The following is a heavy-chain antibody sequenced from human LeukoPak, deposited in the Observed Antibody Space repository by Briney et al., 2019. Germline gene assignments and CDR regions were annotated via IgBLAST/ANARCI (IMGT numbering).Heavy chain of an antibody. D-gene: IGHD3-9*01. CDR2: INPNNGDT. CDR3: AKDWHILTGRNCFDP. J-gene: IGHJ5*02. Sequence: GASVKVSCKASGYTFTGYYMHWVRQAPGQGLEWMGWINPNNGDTNYAQKFQGRVTMSTDTSTSTAYMELRSLRFDDTAIYYCAKDWHILTGRNCFDPWGQGTLVTVSS. V-gene: IGHV1-2*02. CDR1: GYTFTGYY.